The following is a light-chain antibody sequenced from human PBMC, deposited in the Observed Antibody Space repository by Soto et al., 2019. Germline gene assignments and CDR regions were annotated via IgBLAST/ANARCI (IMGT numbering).Light chain of an antibody. V-gene: IGKV1-39*01. CDR1: QTASNY. J-gene: IGKJ1*01. Sequence: DTQMTQSQSYLSASVGDRISITCRASQTASNYVNWYQQKPAKAPTLLISATSTLQSGVPSRFRGSGSGKDFTLTSTRLQPEDFATYYCQQTYTTPRSFGPWTKGAIK. CDR2: ATS. CDR3: QQTYTTPRS.